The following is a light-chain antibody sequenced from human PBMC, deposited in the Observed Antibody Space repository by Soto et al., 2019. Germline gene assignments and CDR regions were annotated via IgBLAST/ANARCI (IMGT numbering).Light chain of an antibody. V-gene: IGKV1-5*01. CDR2: DAS. Sequence: DIQMTQPPCTLSASVGGTVTGTCRASQSVSGWLAWYQQKPGEAPKLLIYDASALPRGVPSRFSGSGSGTKFTLTIASLQPDDFATYYCQQYETFSGTCGPGNKVDIK. CDR3: QQYETFSGT. CDR1: QSVSGW. J-gene: IGKJ1*01.